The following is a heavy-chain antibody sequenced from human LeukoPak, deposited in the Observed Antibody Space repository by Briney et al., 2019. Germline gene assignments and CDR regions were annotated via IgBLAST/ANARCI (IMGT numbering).Heavy chain of an antibody. J-gene: IGHJ3*02. V-gene: IGHV3-30*04. CDR2: ISYDGSNK. CDR1: GFTFSSYA. Sequence: GGSLRLSCAASGFTFSSYAMHWVRQAPGKGLEWVAVISYDGSNKYYADSVKGRFTISRDNSKNTLYLQMNSLRAEDTAVYYCARTKESWLQFDAFDIWGQGTMVTVSS. D-gene: IGHD5-24*01. CDR3: ARTKESWLQFDAFDI.